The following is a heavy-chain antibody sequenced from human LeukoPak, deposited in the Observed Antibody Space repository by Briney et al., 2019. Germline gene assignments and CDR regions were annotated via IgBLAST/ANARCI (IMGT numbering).Heavy chain of an antibody. Sequence: ASVKVSCKASGGTFSSYAISWVRQAPGQGLEWMGRIIPILGIANYAQKFQGRVTITADKSTSTAYMELSSLRSEDTAVYYCARSYEGTGDQEYYYYGMDVWGQGTTVTVSS. J-gene: IGHJ6*02. CDR2: IIPILGIA. V-gene: IGHV1-69*04. D-gene: IGHD7-27*01. CDR3: ARSYEGTGDQEYYYYGMDV. CDR1: GGTFSSYA.